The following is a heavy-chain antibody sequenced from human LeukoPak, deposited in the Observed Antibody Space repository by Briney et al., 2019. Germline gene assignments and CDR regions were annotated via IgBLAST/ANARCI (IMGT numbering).Heavy chain of an antibody. J-gene: IGHJ5*02. CDR2: IYIFSGST. V-gene: IGHV4-4*07. Sequence: PSETLSLTCTVSGGSISSYYRTWIRQPAGKGLEWIGRIYIFSGSTNYNPSLKSRVTISVDTSKNQFSLKLTSVTAADTAVYYCARVDGSCSGGSCPSGNWFDPWGQGTLVTVSS. CDR1: GGSISSYY. D-gene: IGHD2-15*01. CDR3: ARVDGSCSGGSCPSGNWFDP.